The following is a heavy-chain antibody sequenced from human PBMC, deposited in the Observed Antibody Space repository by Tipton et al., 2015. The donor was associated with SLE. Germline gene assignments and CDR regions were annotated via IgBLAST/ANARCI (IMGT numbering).Heavy chain of an antibody. Sequence: TLSLTCALYGGSFSGYSWSWLRRPPGKGLEWIGEITHFRTPNYNPSLNSGVTISVDTSKNQFSLKLSSMTAADTAVYYCVRDGFCRSGVCYRNWFDPWGPGSLVTVSS. V-gene: IGHV4-34*01. J-gene: IGHJ5*02. CDR3: VRDGFCRSGVCYRNWFDP. CDR2: ITHFRTP. CDR1: GGSFSGYS. D-gene: IGHD2-8*02.